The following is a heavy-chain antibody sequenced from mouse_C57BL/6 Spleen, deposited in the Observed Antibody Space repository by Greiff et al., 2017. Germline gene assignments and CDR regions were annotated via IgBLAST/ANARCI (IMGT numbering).Heavy chain of an antibody. J-gene: IGHJ2*01. Sequence: EVKLVESGPGLVKPSQSLSLTCSVTGYSITSGYYWNWIRQFPGNKLEWMGYISYDGSNNYNPSLKNRISITRYTSKNQFFLKLNSVTTEDTATYYCARDRGTGFDYWGQGTTLTVSS. D-gene: IGHD3-3*01. CDR1: GYSITSGYY. V-gene: IGHV3-6*01. CDR2: ISYDGSN. CDR3: ARDRGTGFDY.